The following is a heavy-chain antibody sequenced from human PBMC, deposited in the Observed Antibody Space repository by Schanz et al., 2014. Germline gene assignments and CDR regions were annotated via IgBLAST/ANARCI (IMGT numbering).Heavy chain of an antibody. V-gene: IGHV3-48*01. CDR3: ARDHTTESYYSAGPPIDY. Sequence: EVHLVESGGGLVQPGGSLRLSCAASGITFSSHSFNWVRQAPGKGLEWISYITYNGGTIYYADSVKGRFTISRDNSKTTLYLQMNSLRAEDTAVYYGARDHTTESYYSAGPPIDYWGQGTLLTVSS. D-gene: IGHD1-26*01. CDR1: GITFSSHS. CDR2: ITYNGGTI. J-gene: IGHJ4*02.